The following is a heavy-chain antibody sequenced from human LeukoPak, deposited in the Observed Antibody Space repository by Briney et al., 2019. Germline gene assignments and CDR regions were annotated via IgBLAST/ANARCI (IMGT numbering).Heavy chain of an antibody. V-gene: IGHV1-8*02. CDR3: ARGPTYYDFWSGYYFGYYYYGMDV. D-gene: IGHD3-3*01. CDR2: MNPNSGNT. Sequence: ASVKVSCKASGYTFTGYYMHWVRQAPGQGLEWMGWMNPNSGNTGYAQKFQGRVTMTRNTSISTAYMELSSLRSEDTAVYYCARGPTYYDFWSGYYFGYYYYGMDVWGQGTTVTVSS. J-gene: IGHJ6*02. CDR1: GYTFTGYY.